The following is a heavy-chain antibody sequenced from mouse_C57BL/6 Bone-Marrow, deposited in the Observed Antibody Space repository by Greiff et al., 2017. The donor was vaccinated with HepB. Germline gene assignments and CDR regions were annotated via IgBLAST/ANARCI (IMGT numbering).Heavy chain of an antibody. CDR1: GYTFTSYW. CDR3: ARLFITTVVGGMDY. J-gene: IGHJ4*01. V-gene: IGHV1-59*01. D-gene: IGHD1-1*01. CDR2: IDPSDSYT. Sequence: QVQLQQPGAELVRPGTSVKLSCKASGYTFTSYWMHWVKQRPGQGLEWIGVIDPSDSYTNYKQKFKGKATLTVDTSSSTAYMQLSSLTSEDSAVYYCARLFITTVVGGMDYWGQGTSVTVSS.